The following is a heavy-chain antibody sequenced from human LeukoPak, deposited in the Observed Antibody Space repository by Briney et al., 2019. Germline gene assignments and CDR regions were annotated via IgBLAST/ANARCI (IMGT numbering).Heavy chain of an antibody. D-gene: IGHD3-9*01. CDR2: IYNSLST. CDR3: ARSPGYYFDY. CDR1: GGSIRSYY. J-gene: IGHJ4*02. Sequence: PSETLSLTCTVPGGSIRSYYWSWIRKPPAKGLDSIGYIYNSLSTNYHPSLKSRVTISVDTSKNQFSLRLSSVTAADTAVYYCARSPGYYFDYWGQGTLVTVSS. V-gene: IGHV4-59*01.